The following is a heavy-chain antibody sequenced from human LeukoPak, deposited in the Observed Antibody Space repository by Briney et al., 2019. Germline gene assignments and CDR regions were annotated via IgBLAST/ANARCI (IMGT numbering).Heavy chain of an antibody. D-gene: IGHD6-19*01. J-gene: IGHJ4*02. V-gene: IGHV4-38-2*02. CDR3: ARGGGGWYEDY. CDR1: GYSISSGYY. Sequence: SETLSLTRTVSGYSISSGYYWGWIRQPPGKGLEWIGEINHSGSTNYNPSLKSRVTISVDTSKNQFSLKLSSVTAADTAVYYCARGGGGWYEDYWGQGTLVTVSS. CDR2: INHSGST.